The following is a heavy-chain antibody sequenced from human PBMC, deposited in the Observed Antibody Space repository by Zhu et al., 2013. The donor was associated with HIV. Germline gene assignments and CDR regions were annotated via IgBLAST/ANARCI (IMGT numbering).Heavy chain of an antibody. D-gene: IGHD6-13*01. J-gene: IGHJ6*02. CDR2: IIPIFGTA. V-gene: IGHV1-69*01. CDR1: GGTFSSYA. CDR3: VRSIAAAGKTPYYYYGMDV. Sequence: QVQLVQSGAEVKKPGSSVKVSCKASGGTFSSYAISWVRQAPGQGLEWMGGIIPIFGTANYAQKFQGRVTITADESTSTAYMELSSLRSEDTAVYYCVRSIAAAGKTPYYYYGMDVWGQGTTVTVSS.